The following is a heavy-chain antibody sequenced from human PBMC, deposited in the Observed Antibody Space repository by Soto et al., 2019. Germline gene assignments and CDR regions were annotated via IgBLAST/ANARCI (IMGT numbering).Heavy chain of an antibody. Sequence: EVQLLESGGGLVQPGGSLRLSCAASGFPFSMYAMTLVRQAPGKGLEWVSAISGSVDSTYYADSVKCRFTISRDNSKKTVYLEMNSLRVEDTAVYHCAKSPSRAPYGMDVWGQGTTVTVSS. CDR2: ISGSVDST. D-gene: IGHD6-6*01. J-gene: IGHJ6*02. V-gene: IGHV3-23*01. CDR1: GFPFSMYA. CDR3: AKSPSRAPYGMDV.